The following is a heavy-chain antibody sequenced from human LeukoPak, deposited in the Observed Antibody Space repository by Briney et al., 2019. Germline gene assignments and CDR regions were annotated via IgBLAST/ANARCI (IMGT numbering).Heavy chain of an antibody. V-gene: IGHV3-48*01. D-gene: IGHD3-9*01. CDR3: ATSDFNILTGYNDC. CDR1: GFTFSSYS. CDR2: ISSSSSTI. Sequence: GGSLRLSCAASGFTFSSYSMNWVRQAPGKGLEWVSYISSSSSTIYYADSVKGRFTISRDNAKNSLYLQMNSLRAEDTAVYYCATSDFNILTGYNDCWGQGTLVTVSS. J-gene: IGHJ4*02.